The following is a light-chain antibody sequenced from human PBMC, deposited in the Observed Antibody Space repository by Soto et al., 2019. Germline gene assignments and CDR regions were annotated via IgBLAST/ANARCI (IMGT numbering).Light chain of an antibody. J-gene: IGKJ1*01. Sequence: EIVLTQSPGTLSLSPGERATLSCRASQSVSSSFLAWYQQKPGQAPRLLIYGASNRATGIPDRFSGSGSGTDFTLTISRLEPEDFAAYYCQQYDTSPWTFGQGTKVEIK. CDR1: QSVSSSF. V-gene: IGKV3-20*01. CDR3: QQYDTSPWT. CDR2: GAS.